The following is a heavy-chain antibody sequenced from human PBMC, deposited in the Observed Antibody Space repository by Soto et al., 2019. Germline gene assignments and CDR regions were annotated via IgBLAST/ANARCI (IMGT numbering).Heavy chain of an antibody. D-gene: IGHD3-10*01. V-gene: IGHV3-7*01. CDR3: ARDDLWGVTHFDY. CDR2: IKQDVSEK. CDR1: GFTFSSYW. Sequence: GESLKISCAASGFTFSSYWMSWVRQAPGKGLEWVANIKQDVSEKNYVASVRGRFTISRDNAKNFLYLQMSSLRVEDTAVYYCARDDLWGVTHFDYWGQGTVVTVSS. J-gene: IGHJ4*02.